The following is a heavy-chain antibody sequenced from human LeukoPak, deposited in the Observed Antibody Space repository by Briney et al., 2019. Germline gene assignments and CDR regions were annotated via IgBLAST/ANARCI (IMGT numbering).Heavy chain of an antibody. CDR2: INSDGSST. D-gene: IGHD6-13*01. CDR1: GFTFRSYW. CDR3: VRYIAAAGVY. V-gene: IGHV3-74*01. J-gene: IGHJ4*02. Sequence: GGSLRLSCAASGFTFRSYWMHWVRQAPGKGLVWVSRINSDGSSTSYADSVKGRSTISRDNAKNTLYLQMNSLRAEDSAVYYCVRYIAAAGVYWGQGTLVTVSS.